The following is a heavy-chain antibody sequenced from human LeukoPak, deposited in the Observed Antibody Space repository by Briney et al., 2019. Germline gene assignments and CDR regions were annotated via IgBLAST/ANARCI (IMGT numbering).Heavy chain of an antibody. CDR3: ARLSSGWGQGIDY. CDR1: EYTFTSYD. D-gene: IGHD6-19*01. CDR2: MNPNSGNT. Sequence: EASVKVSCKASEYTFTSYDINWVRQATGQGLEWMGWMNPNSGNTGYAQKFQGRVTMTRNTSISTAYMELSSLRSEDTAVYYCARLSSGWGQGIDYWGQGTLVTVSS. V-gene: IGHV1-8*01. J-gene: IGHJ4*02.